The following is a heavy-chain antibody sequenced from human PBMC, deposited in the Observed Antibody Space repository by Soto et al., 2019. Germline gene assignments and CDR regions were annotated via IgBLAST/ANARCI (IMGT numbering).Heavy chain of an antibody. CDR1: GGSFSGYY. J-gene: IGHJ4*02. V-gene: IGHV4-34*01. CDR3: ARGLKSAAAGIYFDY. Sequence: SETLSLTCAVYGGSFSGYYWSWIRQPPGKGLEWIGEINHSGSTKYNPSLKSRVTISVDKSKNQFYLKLSSVTAADTDVYYCARGLKSAAAGIYFDYWGQGTLVTVSS. CDR2: INHSGST. D-gene: IGHD6-13*01.